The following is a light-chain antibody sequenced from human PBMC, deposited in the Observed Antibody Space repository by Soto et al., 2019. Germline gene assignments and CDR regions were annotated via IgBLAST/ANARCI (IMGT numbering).Light chain of an antibody. CDR2: AAS. Sequence: AIPLTQSPSSLSASLGDRVTITCRASQGIRRSLAWYQQKPGKAPKLLIYAASNLETGVPSRYSGSGSGAEFTLTISGLQPEDFGTYHYQQFNSYPHTFGQGTRLDIK. CDR3: QQFNSYPHT. J-gene: IGKJ5*01. V-gene: IGKV1-13*02. CDR1: QGIRRS.